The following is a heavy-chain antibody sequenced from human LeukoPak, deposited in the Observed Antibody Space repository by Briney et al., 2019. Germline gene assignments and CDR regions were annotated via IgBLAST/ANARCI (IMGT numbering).Heavy chain of an antibody. J-gene: IGHJ4*02. CDR3: AREDIAVAIDY. D-gene: IGHD6-19*01. CDR2: IYTSGST. Sequence: SETLSLTCTVSGGSISSGSYYWSWIRQPAGKGLEWIGRIYTSGSTNYNPSLKSRVTISVDTSKNQFSLKLSSVTAADTAVYYCAREDIAVAIDYWGQGTLVTVSS. V-gene: IGHV4-61*02. CDR1: GGSISSGSYY.